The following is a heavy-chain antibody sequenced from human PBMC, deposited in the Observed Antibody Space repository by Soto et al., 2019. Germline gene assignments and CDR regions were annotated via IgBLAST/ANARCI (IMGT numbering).Heavy chain of an antibody. D-gene: IGHD3-10*01. J-gene: IGHJ6*02. CDR2: IRSKDYGGAT. CDR1: RFIFCDYE. CDR3: ARHSRVGESLPLNYYALDV. Sequence: PGGSLRLSCTASRFIFCDYEINFFRHSPCKWLEWVAFIRSKDYGGATHYAASVEGRFTISRNDSKSVAYLQLSSLKTEDTAIYFCARHSRVGESLPLNYYALDVWGQGTAVTVSS. V-gene: IGHV3-49*03.